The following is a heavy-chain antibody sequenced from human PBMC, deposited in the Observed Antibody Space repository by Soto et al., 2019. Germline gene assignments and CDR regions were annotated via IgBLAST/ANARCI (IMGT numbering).Heavy chain of an antibody. J-gene: IGHJ4*02. CDR1: GGSISSGGYS. CDR3: ARAKGGGLLGY. CDR2: IYHSGST. D-gene: IGHD1-26*01. Sequence: PSETLSLTCAVSGGSISSGGYSWSWIRQPPGKGLEWIGYIYHSGSTYYNPSLKSRVTISVDRSKNQFSLKLSSVTAADTAVYYCARAKGGGLLGYWGQGTLVTVSS. V-gene: IGHV4-30-2*01.